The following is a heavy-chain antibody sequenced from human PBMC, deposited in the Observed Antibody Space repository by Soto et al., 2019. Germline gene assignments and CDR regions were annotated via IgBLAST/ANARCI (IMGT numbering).Heavy chain of an antibody. J-gene: IGHJ6*02. CDR1: GFTFSSYW. D-gene: IGHD3-10*01. V-gene: IGHV3-74*01. Sequence: GGSLRLSCAASGFTFSSYWMHWVRQAPGKGLVWVSRINSDGSSTSYADSVKGRFTISRDNAKNTLYLQMNSLRAEDTAVYYCAREPAVWFGELLYYYYGMDVWGQGTTVTVSS. CDR2: INSDGSST. CDR3: AREPAVWFGELLYYYYGMDV.